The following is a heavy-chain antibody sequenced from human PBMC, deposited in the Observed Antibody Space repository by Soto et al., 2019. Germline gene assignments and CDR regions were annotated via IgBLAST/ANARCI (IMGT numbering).Heavy chain of an antibody. J-gene: IGHJ5*02. V-gene: IGHV3-23*01. D-gene: IGHD2-2*03. CDR3: AKWIQHNWFDH. CDR1: GFTFMNYA. Sequence: EVQLLESGGGLVQPGGSLRLSCAASGFTFMNYAMSWVRQAPGKGLEWVSGLSGSGGTTYYADSVKGRFTISRDNSKNTLYLQMNSLSAEDTAVYYCAKWIQHNWFDHWGQGTLVTVSS. CDR2: LSGSGGTT.